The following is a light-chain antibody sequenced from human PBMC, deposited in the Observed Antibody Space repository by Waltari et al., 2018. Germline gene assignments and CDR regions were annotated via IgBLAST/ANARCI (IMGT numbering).Light chain of an antibody. V-gene: IGKV1-39*01. CDR3: LPSYSAPFT. Sequence: DIQMTQSPSSLSASVGDRVTITCLASRGIDAFLNWYQQQPGKAPKLLIYDASTLQRGVPPRFSGTRIGTDFSLTISDLQPEDFATYFCLPSYSAPFTFGRGTRLE. CDR1: RGIDAF. J-gene: IGKJ5*01. CDR2: DAS.